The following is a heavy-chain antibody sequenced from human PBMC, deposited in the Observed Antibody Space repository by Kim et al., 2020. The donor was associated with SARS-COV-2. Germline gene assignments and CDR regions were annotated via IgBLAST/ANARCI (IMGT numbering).Heavy chain of an antibody. D-gene: IGHD3-10*01. J-gene: IGHJ4*02. V-gene: IGHV4-59*01. CDR2: VFYSGST. CDR3: ARAGYSYGSGMFDY. CDR1: GGSISSYY. Sequence: SETLSLTCTVSGGSISSYYWSWIRQPPGKGLEWIGFVFYSGSTNYNPSLKSRVTISVDTSKNQFSLKLNSVTAADTAVYYCARAGYSYGSGMFDYWGQGT.